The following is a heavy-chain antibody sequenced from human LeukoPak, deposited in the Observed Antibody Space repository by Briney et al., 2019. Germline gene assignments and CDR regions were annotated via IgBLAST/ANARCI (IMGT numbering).Heavy chain of an antibody. D-gene: IGHD2-2*01. CDR3: ARVRSSTACYFDY. CDR1: GGSISSYY. CDR2: IYTSGTT. Sequence: PSETLSLTCTVSGGSISSYYWSWIRQPAGKGLEWIGRIYTSGTTNYSPSLKSRVTISVDTSKNQFSLNLSSVTAADTAVYYCARVRSSTACYFDYWGQGTLVTVSS. V-gene: IGHV4-4*07. J-gene: IGHJ4*02.